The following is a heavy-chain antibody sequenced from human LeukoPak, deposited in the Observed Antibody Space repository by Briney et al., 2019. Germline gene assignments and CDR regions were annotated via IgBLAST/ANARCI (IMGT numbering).Heavy chain of an antibody. Sequence: GGSLRLSCAASGFTVSSNYMSWVRQAPGKGLEWVSVIYSGGSTYYADSVKGRFTISRDNSKNTLYLQMNSLRAEDTAVYYCVGDDFWSGSRAFDIWGQGTMVTVSS. CDR1: GFTVSSNY. D-gene: IGHD3-3*01. CDR3: VGDDFWSGSRAFDI. V-gene: IGHV3-53*01. J-gene: IGHJ3*02. CDR2: IYSGGST.